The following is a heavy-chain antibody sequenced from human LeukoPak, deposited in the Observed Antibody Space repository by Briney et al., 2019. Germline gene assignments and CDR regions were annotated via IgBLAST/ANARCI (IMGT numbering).Heavy chain of an antibody. V-gene: IGHV1-8*02. Sequence: ASVKVSCKASGYIFISYDINWVRQATGQGLEWMGWMNPNSGNTGYAQKFQGRVTMTRNTSISTAYMELSSLRSEDTAVYYCARGVYSSGFKPYYYYYYYMDVWGKGTTVTISS. CDR3: ARGVYSSGFKPYYYYYYYMDV. CDR1: GYIFISYD. J-gene: IGHJ6*03. CDR2: MNPNSGNT. D-gene: IGHD3-22*01.